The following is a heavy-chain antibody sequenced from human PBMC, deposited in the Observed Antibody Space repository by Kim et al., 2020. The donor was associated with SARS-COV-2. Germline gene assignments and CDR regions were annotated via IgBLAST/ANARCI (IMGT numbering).Heavy chain of an antibody. V-gene: IGHV4-39*01. CDR3: ARLTDTALFDY. Sequence: SETLSLTCTVSGGSISSSSYYWGWIRQPPGKGLEWIGSIYYSGSTYYNPSLKSRVTISVDTSKNQFSLKLSSVTAADTAVYYCARLTDTALFDYWGQGTLVTVSS. D-gene: IGHD5-18*01. J-gene: IGHJ4*02. CDR1: GGSISSSSYY. CDR2: IYYSGST.